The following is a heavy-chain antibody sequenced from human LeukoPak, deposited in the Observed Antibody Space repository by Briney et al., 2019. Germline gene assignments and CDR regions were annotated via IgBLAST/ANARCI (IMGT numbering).Heavy chain of an antibody. CDR1: GVSISSSNSY. CDR2: INHSGST. V-gene: IGHV4-39*07. J-gene: IGHJ4*02. Sequence: SETLSLTCTVSGVSISSSNSYWGWIRQPPGKGLEWIGEINHSGSTNYNPSLKSRVTISVDTSKNQFSLKLSSVTAADTAVYYCARGRAPENWGQGTLVTVSS. CDR3: ARGRAPEN.